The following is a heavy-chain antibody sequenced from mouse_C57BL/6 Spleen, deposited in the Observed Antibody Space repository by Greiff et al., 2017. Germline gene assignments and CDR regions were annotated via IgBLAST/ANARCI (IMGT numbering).Heavy chain of an antibody. CDR2: ISDGGSYT. J-gene: IGHJ1*03. Sequence: EVKLVESGGGLVKPGGSLKLSCAASGFTFSSYAMSWVRQTPEKRLEWVATISDGGSYTYYPDNVKGRFTISRDNAKNNLYLQMSHLKSEDTAMYYCARGDYYDWYFDVWGTGTTVTVSS. CDR3: ARGDYYDWYFDV. D-gene: IGHD2-1*01. CDR1: GFTFSSYA. V-gene: IGHV5-4*03.